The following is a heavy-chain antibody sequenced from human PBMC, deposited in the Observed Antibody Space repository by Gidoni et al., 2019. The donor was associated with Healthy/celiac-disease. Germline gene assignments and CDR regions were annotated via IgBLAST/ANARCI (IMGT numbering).Heavy chain of an antibody. J-gene: IGHJ4*02. CDR1: GFPFSSYA. CDR2: ISGSGGST. Sequence: EVQLLESGGGLVQPGGSLRLSCAAPGFPFSSYAMSWVRQAPGKGLGWVSAISGSGGSTYYADSVKGRFTISRDNSKNTLYLQMNSLRAEDTAVYYCAEPRYCSGGSCYPFDYWGQGTLVTVSS. D-gene: IGHD2-15*01. CDR3: AEPRYCSGGSCYPFDY. V-gene: IGHV3-23*01.